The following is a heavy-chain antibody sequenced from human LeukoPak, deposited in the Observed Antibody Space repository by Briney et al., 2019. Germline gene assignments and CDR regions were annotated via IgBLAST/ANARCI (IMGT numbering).Heavy chain of an antibody. Sequence: HSGGSLRLSCAASGFTVTSNYISWVRQAPGKGLEWVSVIYNGGNTYYGDSVKGRFTISRHNSKNTLYLQMNSLRADDTAVYYCATLGSIVWGRTGTASSLWGQGTLVTVSS. J-gene: IGHJ4*02. CDR1: GFTVTSNY. V-gene: IGHV3-53*04. D-gene: IGHD2-21*02. CDR3: ATLGSIVWGRTGTASSL. CDR2: IYNGGNT.